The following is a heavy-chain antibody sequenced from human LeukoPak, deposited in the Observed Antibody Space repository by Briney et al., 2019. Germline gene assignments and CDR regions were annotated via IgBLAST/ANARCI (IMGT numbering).Heavy chain of an antibody. D-gene: IGHD3-22*01. CDR3: ARGGGTEWLLVPFEY. CDR2: IIPIFGTA. V-gene: IGHV1-69*06. Sequence: GSSVKVSCKASGGTFSSYAISWVRQAPGQGLEWMGGIIPIFGTANYAQKFQGRVTITADKSTSTAYMELSSLRSEDTAVYCCARGGGTEWLLVPFEYWGQGTLVTVSS. CDR1: GGTFSSYA. J-gene: IGHJ4*02.